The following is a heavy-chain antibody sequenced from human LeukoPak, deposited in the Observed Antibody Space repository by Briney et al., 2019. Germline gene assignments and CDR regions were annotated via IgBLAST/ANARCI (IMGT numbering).Heavy chain of an antibody. CDR3: ARVGDYTAFDI. CDR2: ISSDGGST. V-gene: IGHV3-64*01. Sequence: GGSLRLSCAASGFTFSDYAMHWVRQAPGKGLEYVSAISSDGGSTYYANSVEGRFTISRDNSKNTLYLQMGCLRAEDMAVVYCARVGDYTAFDIWGQGTLVTVSS. J-gene: IGHJ3*02. D-gene: IGHD4-17*01. CDR1: GFTFSDYA.